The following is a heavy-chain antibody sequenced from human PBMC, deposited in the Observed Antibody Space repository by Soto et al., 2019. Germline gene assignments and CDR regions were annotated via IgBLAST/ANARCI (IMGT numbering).Heavy chain of an antibody. J-gene: IGHJ4*02. V-gene: IGHV1-46*04. Sequence: QVQLAQSGAEVKKPGASVKVSCKASGYTFTNHHMHWVRQVPGEGLEWMGMINPRGGGTNYPQKLQGRVTMTVDTSTSTAYLELSGRTYDVTALYYCCSVEYGGGYWGEGTVVTVSS. CDR1: GYTFTNHH. CDR2: INPRGGGT. CDR3: CSVEYGGGY. D-gene: IGHD2-15*01.